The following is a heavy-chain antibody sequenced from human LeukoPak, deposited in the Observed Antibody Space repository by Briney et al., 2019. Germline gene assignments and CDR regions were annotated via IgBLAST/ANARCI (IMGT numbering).Heavy chain of an antibody. CDR3: ARDSYFDGPGYAFDI. D-gene: IGHD3-9*01. V-gene: IGHV4-61*02. J-gene: IGHJ3*02. CDR2: IYTSGST. Sequence: RSSETLSLTCTVSGGSISSTSYYWGWIRQSPGKGLEWIGRIYTSGSTNYNPSLKSRVTMSVDTSKDQFSLKLSSVTAADTAVYYCARDSYFDGPGYAFDIWGQGTMVTVSS. CDR1: GGSISSTSYY.